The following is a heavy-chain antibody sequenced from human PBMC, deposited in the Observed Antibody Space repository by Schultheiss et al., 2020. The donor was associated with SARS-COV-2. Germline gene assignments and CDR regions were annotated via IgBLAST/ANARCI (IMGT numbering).Heavy chain of an antibody. CDR3: ARVGPGGSYYYMDV. CDR1: GYTFSDYY. V-gene: IGHV1-2*02. Sequence: ASVKVSCKASGYTFSDYYIHWVRNVPGHGLEWMGWVNPKSGGTDSPRVFRGRVTMTSDTSISTAYMELSRLRSDDTAVYYCARVGPGGSYYYMDVWGKGTTVTVSS. CDR2: VNPKSGGT. D-gene: IGHD1-14*01. J-gene: IGHJ6*03.